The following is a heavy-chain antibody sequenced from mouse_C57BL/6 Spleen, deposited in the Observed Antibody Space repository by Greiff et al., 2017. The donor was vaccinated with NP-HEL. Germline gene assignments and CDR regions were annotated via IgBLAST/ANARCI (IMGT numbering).Heavy chain of an antibody. V-gene: IGHV3-6*01. CDR2: ISYDGSN. Sequence: DVKLQESGPGLVKPSQSLSLTCSVTGYSITSGYYWNWIRQFPGNKLEWMGYISYDGSNNYNPSLKNRISITRDTSKNQFFLKLNSVTTEDTATYYCATYYYGSSGWYFDVWGTGTTVTVSS. CDR1: GYSITSGYY. D-gene: IGHD1-1*01. J-gene: IGHJ1*03. CDR3: ATYYYGSSGWYFDV.